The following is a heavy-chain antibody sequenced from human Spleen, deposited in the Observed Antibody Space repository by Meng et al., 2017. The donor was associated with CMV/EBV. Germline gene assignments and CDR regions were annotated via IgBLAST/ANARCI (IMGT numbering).Heavy chain of an antibody. CDR1: GSTLSNYA. Sequence: GGFLRLSCEASGSTLSNYAMHWVRQAPGKGLEWVAVVSYDGSNKYYADSVQGRFLISRDNSKNTLYLQMNSLRAEDTAVYYCARRGCSSTSCSYYYYGMDVWGQGTTVTVSS. CDR2: VSYDGSNK. CDR3: ARRGCSSTSCSYYYYGMDV. V-gene: IGHV3-30*04. J-gene: IGHJ6*02. D-gene: IGHD2-2*01.